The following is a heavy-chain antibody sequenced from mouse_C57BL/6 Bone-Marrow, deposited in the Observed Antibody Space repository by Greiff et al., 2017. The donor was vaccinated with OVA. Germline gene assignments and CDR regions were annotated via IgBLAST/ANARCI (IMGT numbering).Heavy chain of an antibody. D-gene: IGHD3-1*01. J-gene: IGHJ2*01. CDR1: GYAFSSSW. CDR2: IYPGDGDT. V-gene: IGHV1-82*01. Sequence: VQLVESGPELVKPGASVKISCKASGYAFSSSWMNWVKQRPGKGLEWIGRIYPGDGDTNYNGKFKGKATLTADKASSTAYMQLSSLTSEDSAVYFCASSGLPYYFDYWGQGTTLTVSS. CDR3: ASSGLPYYFDY.